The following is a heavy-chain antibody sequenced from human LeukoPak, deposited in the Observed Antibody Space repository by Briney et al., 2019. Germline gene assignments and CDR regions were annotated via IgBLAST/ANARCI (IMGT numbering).Heavy chain of an antibody. V-gene: IGHV1-18*01. CDR2: ISAYNGDT. CDR3: ARDRLPLSIFRECDF. J-gene: IGHJ4*02. CDR1: GYTFTNYG. D-gene: IGHD3-9*01. Sequence: GASVKVSCKASGYTFTNYGISWVRQVPGQGLEWMGWISAYNGDTNYAQKLQGRVTMTTDTATNTAYMELRSLRPDDTAVYFCARDRLPLSIFRECDFWGQGNLVTVSS.